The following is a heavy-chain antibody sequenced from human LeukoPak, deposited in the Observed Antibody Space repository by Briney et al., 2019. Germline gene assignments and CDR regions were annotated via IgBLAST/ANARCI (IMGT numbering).Heavy chain of an antibody. Sequence: PGGSLRLSCAASGFTFSSYSMNWVRQAPGKGLEWVSYISSSSSTIYYADSVKGRFTISRDNAKNSLYLQMNSLRAEDTAVYYCARVPTTVTPYYYYYMDVWGKGTTVTVSS. CDR2: ISSSSSTI. CDR3: ARVPTTVTPYYYYYMDV. CDR1: GFTFSSYS. V-gene: IGHV3-48*01. D-gene: IGHD4-11*01. J-gene: IGHJ6*03.